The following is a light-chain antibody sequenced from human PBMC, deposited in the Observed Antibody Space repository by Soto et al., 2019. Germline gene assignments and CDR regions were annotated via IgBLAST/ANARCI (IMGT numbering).Light chain of an antibody. Sequence: EIVLTQSPGTLSLSPGERATLSCRASQSVSSSYLAWYQQKPGQAPRLLIYGASSSATVIPDRFSGSGSGTDFTLTISRLEPEDFAVYYCQQYGSSPYTFGQGNKLEIK. CDR2: GAS. V-gene: IGKV3-20*01. CDR3: QQYGSSPYT. CDR1: QSVSSSY. J-gene: IGKJ2*01.